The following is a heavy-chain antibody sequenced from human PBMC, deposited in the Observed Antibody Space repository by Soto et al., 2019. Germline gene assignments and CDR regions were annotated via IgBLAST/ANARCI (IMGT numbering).Heavy chain of an antibody. CDR1: GYSFTSYW. D-gene: IGHD3-22*01. V-gene: IGHV5-10-1*01. Sequence: PXEFLRISYWGSGYSFTSYWISLVRQMPGKGLEWMGRIDPSDSYTNYSPSFQGHVTISADKSISTAYLQWSSLKASDTAMYYCAITYHYDSSGYYKPDAFDIWGQGTMVTVS. J-gene: IGHJ3*02. CDR2: IDPSDSYT. CDR3: AITYHYDSSGYYKPDAFDI.